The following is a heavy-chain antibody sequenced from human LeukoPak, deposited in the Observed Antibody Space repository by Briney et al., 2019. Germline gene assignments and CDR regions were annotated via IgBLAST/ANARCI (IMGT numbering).Heavy chain of an antibody. CDR2: INPNSGGT. CDR3: ARSVVVTAIHFDY. D-gene: IGHD2-21*02. Sequence: ASVKVSCKASGYTFTGYYMHWVRQAPGQGLEWMGWINPNSGGTNYAQKFQGRATMTRDTSISTAYMELSRLRSDDTAVYYCARSVVVTAIHFDYWGQGTLVTVSS. J-gene: IGHJ4*02. V-gene: IGHV1-2*02. CDR1: GYTFTGYY.